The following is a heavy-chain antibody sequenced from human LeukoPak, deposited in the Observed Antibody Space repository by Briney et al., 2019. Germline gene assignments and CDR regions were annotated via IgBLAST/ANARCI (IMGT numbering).Heavy chain of an antibody. J-gene: IGHJ4*02. Sequence: SETLSLTCTVSGGSISSSSYYWGWIRQPPGKGLEWIGSIYYSGSTYYSPSLKSRVTISVDTSKNQFSLKLSSVTAADTAVYYCARDRGPYDFWSGYPDGGYFDYWGQGTLVTVSS. D-gene: IGHD3-3*01. CDR1: GGSISSSSYY. CDR3: ARDRGPYDFWSGYPDGGYFDY. CDR2: IYYSGST. V-gene: IGHV4-39*07.